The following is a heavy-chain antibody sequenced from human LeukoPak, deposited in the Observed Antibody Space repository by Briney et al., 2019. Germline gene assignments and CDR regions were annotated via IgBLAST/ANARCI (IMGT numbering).Heavy chain of an antibody. CDR2: IIPIFGTA. V-gene: IGHV1-69*13. CDR3: ARGPTRIAAAGPYYYYYMDV. D-gene: IGHD6-13*01. Sequence: SVKVSCKASGGTFSSYAISWVRQAPGQGLEWMGGIIPIFGTANYAQKFQGRVTITADESTSTAYMELSSLRSEDTAVYYCARGPTRIAAAGPYYYYYMDVWGKGTTVTISS. J-gene: IGHJ6*03. CDR1: GGTFSSYA.